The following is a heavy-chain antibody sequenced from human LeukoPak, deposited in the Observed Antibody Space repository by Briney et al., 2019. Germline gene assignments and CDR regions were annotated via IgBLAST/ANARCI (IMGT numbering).Heavy chain of an antibody. J-gene: IGHJ4*02. CDR3: ARDHYDILTGYYVYYFDY. Sequence: ASVKVSCKASGYTFTSHGISWVRQAPGQGLEWMGWISAYNGNTNYAQKLQGRVTMTTDTSTSTAYMELRSLRSDDTAVYYCARDHYDILTGYYVYYFDYWGQGTLVTVSS. CDR2: ISAYNGNT. V-gene: IGHV1-18*01. D-gene: IGHD3-9*01. CDR1: GYTFTSHG.